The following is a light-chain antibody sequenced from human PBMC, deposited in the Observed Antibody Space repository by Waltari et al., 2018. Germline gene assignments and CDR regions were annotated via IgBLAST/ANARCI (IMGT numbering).Light chain of an antibody. V-gene: IGKV1-5*03. J-gene: IGKJ1*01. CDR2: KAS. CDR1: HSISSW. Sequence: CRASHSISSWLAWYQQKPGKAPNLLIYKASSLESGVPSRFSGSGSGTEFTLTISSLQPDDFATYYCQQYNSYSSWTFGQGTKVEIK. CDR3: QQYNSYSSWT.